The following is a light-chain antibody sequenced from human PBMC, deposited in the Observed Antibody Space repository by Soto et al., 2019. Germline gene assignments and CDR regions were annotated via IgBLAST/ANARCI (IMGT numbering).Light chain of an antibody. J-gene: IGKJ4*01. Sequence: DIVMNQSPDSLAVSLGERATINCKSSQSLLFSSNNKNYLAWYQQKAGQPPKLLIYWASTRAFGVPDRFSGSASGTDFTLTISSLQAEDVAVYYCHQYYSSPPGLTFGGGTKVEIK. V-gene: IGKV4-1*01. CDR2: WAS. CDR1: QSLLFSSNNKNY. CDR3: HQYYSSPPGLT.